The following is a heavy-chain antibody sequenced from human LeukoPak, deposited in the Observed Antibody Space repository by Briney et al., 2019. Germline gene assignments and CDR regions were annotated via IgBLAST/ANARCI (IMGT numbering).Heavy chain of an antibody. CDR3: ARGRTTLPRSYYFDL. V-gene: IGHV4-4*07. CDR2: IYPTGST. Sequence: PSETLSLTCTVSGDSISSYYWSWIRQPAGKGLEWIGRIYPTGSTNYNSSLKSRVTMSVDPSKNQFSLNLISVTAADTAVYFCARGRTTLPRSYYFDLWAREFWSPSPQ. CDR1: GDSISSYY. D-gene: IGHD1-7*01. J-gene: IGHJ4*02.